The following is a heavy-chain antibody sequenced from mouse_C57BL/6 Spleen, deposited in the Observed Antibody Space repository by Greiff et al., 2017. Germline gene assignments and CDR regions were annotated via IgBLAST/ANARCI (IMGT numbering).Heavy chain of an antibody. CDR2: IDPSDSYT. J-gene: IGHJ4*01. Sequence: VQLQQPGAELVKPGASVKLSCKASGYTFTSYWMQWVKQRPGQGLEWIGEIDPSDSYTNYNQKFKGKATLTVDTSSSTAYMQLSSLTSEDSAVYYCARRLGTYAMDYWGQGTSVTVSS. CDR3: ARRLGTYAMDY. D-gene: IGHD3-2*02. V-gene: IGHV1-50*01. CDR1: GYTFTSYW.